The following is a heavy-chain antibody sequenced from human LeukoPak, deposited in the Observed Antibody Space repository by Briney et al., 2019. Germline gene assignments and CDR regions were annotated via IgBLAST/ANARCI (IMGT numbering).Heavy chain of an antibody. CDR2: INHSGST. CDR1: GGSFSGYY. J-gene: IGHJ4*02. D-gene: IGHD6-6*01. V-gene: IGHV4-34*01. Sequence: PSETLSLTCAVYGGSFSGYYWSWIRQPPGKGLEWIGEINHSGSTNYNPSLKSRVTISVDTSKNQFSLKLSSVTAADTAVYYCARGDSSSPYFDYRGQGTLVTVSS. CDR3: ARGDSSSPYFDY.